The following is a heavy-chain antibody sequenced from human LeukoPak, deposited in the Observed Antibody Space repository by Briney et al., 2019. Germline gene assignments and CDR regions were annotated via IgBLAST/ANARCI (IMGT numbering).Heavy chain of an antibody. J-gene: IGHJ4*02. Sequence: TAETLTLTCTVSGGSISSCNHYWGRIRQPPGKGLEWIGSIYYSGSTYYNPSLNSRVTISVDTSKNQFSLKVYAVTAADTDVYYCARGPRDILTGFEYWGPGHLVTVSS. CDR3: ARGPRDILTGFEY. CDR1: GGSISSCNHY. CDR2: IYYSGST. D-gene: IGHD3-9*01. V-gene: IGHV4-39*01.